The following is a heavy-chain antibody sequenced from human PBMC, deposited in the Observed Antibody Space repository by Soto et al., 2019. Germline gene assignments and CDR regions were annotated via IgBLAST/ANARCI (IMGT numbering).Heavy chain of an antibody. CDR3: ARDINRITIFGVVINNYFDY. D-gene: IGHD3-3*01. J-gene: IGHJ4*02. CDR1: GYTFTSYD. V-gene: IGHV1-3*01. CDR2: INAGNGNT. Sequence: ASVKVSCKASGYTFTSYDINWVRQATGQRLEWMGWINAGNGNTKYSQKFQGRVTITRDTSASTAYMELSSLRSEDTAVYYCARDINRITIFGVVINNYFDYWGQGTLVTVSS.